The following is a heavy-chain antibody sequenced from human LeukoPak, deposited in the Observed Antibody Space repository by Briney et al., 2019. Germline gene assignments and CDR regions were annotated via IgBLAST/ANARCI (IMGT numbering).Heavy chain of an antibody. D-gene: IGHD4-17*01. J-gene: IGHJ6*03. CDR3: ARDYGDYYYYYYMDV. V-gene: IGHV1-69*04. Sequence: SVKVSCKASGGTFSSYTISWVRQAPGQGLEWMGRIIPILGIANYAQKFQGRVTITADKSTSTAYMELSSLRSEDTAVYYSARDYGDYYYYYYMDVWGKGTTVTVSS. CDR2: IIPILGIA. CDR1: GGTFSSYT.